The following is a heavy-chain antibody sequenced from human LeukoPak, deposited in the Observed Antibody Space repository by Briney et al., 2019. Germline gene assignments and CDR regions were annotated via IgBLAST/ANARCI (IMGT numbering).Heavy chain of an antibody. J-gene: IGHJ4*02. CDR3: ARASEGIGYFDT. CDR2: IYHNGRT. V-gene: IGHV4-59*01. CDR1: GASFSNDY. D-gene: IGHD3-3*01. Sequence: SETLSLTCTVSGASFSNDYWSWVRQAPGKGLEGIGYIYHNGRTNYSPSLKSRIIMSIDTSQNQFPLKLTSVTAADTAVYYCARASEGIGYFDTWGRGSLVTVSS.